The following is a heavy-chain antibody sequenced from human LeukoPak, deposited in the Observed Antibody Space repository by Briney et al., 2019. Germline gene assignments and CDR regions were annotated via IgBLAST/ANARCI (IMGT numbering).Heavy chain of an antibody. CDR2: IYTSGST. Sequence: SETLSLTCTVSGGLISSYYWSWLRQPPGKGLEWIGYIYTSGSTNYNPSLKSRVTIAVDTSKNQFSLNLTSVTAADTAVYYCARCTSSRYANFDSWGQGTLVTVSS. J-gene: IGHJ4*02. D-gene: IGHD2-2*01. CDR3: ARCTSSRYANFDS. CDR1: GGLISSYY. V-gene: IGHV4-4*09.